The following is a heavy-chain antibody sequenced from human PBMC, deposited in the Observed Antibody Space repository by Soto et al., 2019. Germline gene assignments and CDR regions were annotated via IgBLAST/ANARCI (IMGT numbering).Heavy chain of an antibody. CDR2: IGGSGGYT. V-gene: IGHV3-23*01. Sequence: GGSLSLYFAASGFFFSNYAMSGVRQSPRKGLEWVSGIGGSGGYTSYADSVKGRFTISRDNSKNKVYLQMKSLRAEDTAVYYCAKDAAMVSSTFNYFDHWGQGALVTVSS. D-gene: IGHD6-6*01. J-gene: IGHJ4*02. CDR1: GFFFSNYA. CDR3: AKDAAMVSSTFNYFDH.